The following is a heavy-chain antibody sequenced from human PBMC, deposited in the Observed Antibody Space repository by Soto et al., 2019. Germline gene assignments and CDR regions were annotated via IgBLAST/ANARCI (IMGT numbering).Heavy chain of an antibody. CDR1: GFTFTRYS. CDR3: ARESEDLTSNFDY. V-gene: IGHV3-21*06. CDR2: ISSTTHYI. J-gene: IGHJ4*02. Sequence: GGSLRLSCAASGFTFTRYSMNWVRQAPGKGLEWVSSISSTTHYIYYADSMRGRFTISRDNAKNAVYLEMNSLRAEDTAVYYCARESEDLTSNFDYWGQGTLVTVSS.